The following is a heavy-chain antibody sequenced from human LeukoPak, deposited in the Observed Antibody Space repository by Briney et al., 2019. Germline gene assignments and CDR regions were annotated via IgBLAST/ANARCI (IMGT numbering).Heavy chain of an antibody. CDR1: GGSISSYF. D-gene: IGHD5-18*01. Sequence: SETLSLTCTVSGGSISSYFWSWIRQPPGKGLEWIGYIYYSGSTNYNPSLKSRVTISVDTSKNQFSLKLSSATAADTAVYYCARAVDTAMAVHWYFDLWGRGTLVTVSS. CDR3: ARAVDTAMAVHWYFDL. J-gene: IGHJ2*01. CDR2: IYYSGST. V-gene: IGHV4-59*01.